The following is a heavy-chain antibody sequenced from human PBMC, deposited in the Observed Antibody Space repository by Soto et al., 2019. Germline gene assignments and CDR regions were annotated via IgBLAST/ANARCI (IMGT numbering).Heavy chain of an antibody. D-gene: IGHD5-18*01. CDR3: ASESDTAMVNWFDH. V-gene: IGHV1-69*06. Sequence: SVKVSCKASGGTFSSYAISWVRQAPGQGLEWMGGIIPIFGTANYAQKFQGRVTITADKSTSTAYMELSSLRSEDTAVYYCASESDTAMVNWFDHWGQGTLVTVSS. CDR2: IIPIFGTA. J-gene: IGHJ5*02. CDR1: GGTFSSYA.